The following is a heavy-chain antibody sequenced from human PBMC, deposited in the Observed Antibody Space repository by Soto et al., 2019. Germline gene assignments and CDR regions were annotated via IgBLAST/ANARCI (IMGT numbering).Heavy chain of an antibody. J-gene: IGHJ3*02. CDR1: GFTFSSYA. CDR2: ISGSGGST. CDR3: AKDVAYCGGDCYYDAFDI. Sequence: EVQLLESGGGLVQPGGSLRLSCAASGFTFSSYAMSWVRQAPGKGLEWVSAISGSGGSTYYADSVKGRFTISRDNSKNPLYLQMNSLRAEDTAVYYCAKDVAYCGGDCYYDAFDIWGQGTMVTVSS. V-gene: IGHV3-23*01. D-gene: IGHD2-21*01.